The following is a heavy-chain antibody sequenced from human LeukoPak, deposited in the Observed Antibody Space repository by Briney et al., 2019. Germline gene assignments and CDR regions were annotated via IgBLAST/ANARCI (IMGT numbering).Heavy chain of an antibody. CDR3: ARGLADRGY. J-gene: IGHJ4*02. Sequence: KAGGSLRLSCATSGFIFSSYEMNWVRQAPGKGLEWVSYISSSGTTIYYADSVKGRFTISRDNAKNSLYLQMDSLRADDTAVYYCARGLADRGYWGQGTLVTVSS. D-gene: IGHD3-22*01. V-gene: IGHV3-48*03. CDR1: GFIFSSYE. CDR2: ISSSGTTI.